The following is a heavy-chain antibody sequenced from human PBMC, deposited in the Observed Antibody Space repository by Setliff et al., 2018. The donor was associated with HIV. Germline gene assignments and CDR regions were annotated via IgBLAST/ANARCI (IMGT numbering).Heavy chain of an antibody. Sequence: GGSLRLSCAPSGFTYNKYWMSWVRQAPGKGLEWVANIKEDGSEKYYVDSVKCRFTISRDNAKNSLYLQMNSLRAEDTAVYYCARDQLYTKATFDVWGQGTLVTVS. J-gene: IGHJ3*01. CDR1: GFTYNKYW. CDR2: IKEDGSEK. V-gene: IGHV3-7*01. D-gene: IGHD3-16*02. CDR3: ARDQLYTKATFDV.